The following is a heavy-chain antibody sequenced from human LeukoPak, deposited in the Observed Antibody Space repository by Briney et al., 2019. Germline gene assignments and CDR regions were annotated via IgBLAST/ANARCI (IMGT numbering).Heavy chain of an antibody. D-gene: IGHD2-15*01. J-gene: IGHJ3*02. CDR2: ISSSSSYI. CDR1: GFTFSSYS. V-gene: IGHV3-21*01. Sequence: KSGGSLRLSCAASGFTFSSYSMNWVRQAPGKGLEWVSSISSSSSYIYYADSVKGRFTISRDNAKNSLYLQMNSLRAEDTAVYYCARDSRHYCSGGSCYSGAFDIWGQGTMVTVSS. CDR3: ARDSRHYCSGGSCYSGAFDI.